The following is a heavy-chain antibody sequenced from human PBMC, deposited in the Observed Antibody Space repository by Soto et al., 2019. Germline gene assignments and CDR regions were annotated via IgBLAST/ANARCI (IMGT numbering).Heavy chain of an antibody. CDR3: ARSRHQCYYCYGMDV. J-gene: IGHJ6*02. CDR1: GDTFTSYD. Sequence: QVQLVQSGAEVKEPGASVKVSCKASGDTFTSYDINWVRQATGQGLEWMGWMNPNSANTGYAQKFQGRVTMTRDTSITTAYMELSSLRSDDTAVYYCARSRHQCYYCYGMDVWGQGTTVTVSS. CDR2: MNPNSANT. D-gene: IGHD6-19*01. V-gene: IGHV1-8*01.